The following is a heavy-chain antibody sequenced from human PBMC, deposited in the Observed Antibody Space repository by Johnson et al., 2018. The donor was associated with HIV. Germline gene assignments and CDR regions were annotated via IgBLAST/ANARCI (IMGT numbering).Heavy chain of an antibody. D-gene: IGHD2-2*01. J-gene: IGHJ3*02. CDR2: ISYDGGYR. Sequence: QVQVLESGGGLVQPGGSLRLSCAASGFTFSHHYMDWVRQAPGKGLEWVAVISYDGGYRYFLDSVKGRFTISSDNSKNSLYLQMNSLRAEDTAVYYCARDVVPAANAFDIWGQGTMVTVSS. CDR3: ARDVVPAANAFDI. V-gene: IGHV3-30*03. CDR1: GFTFSHHY.